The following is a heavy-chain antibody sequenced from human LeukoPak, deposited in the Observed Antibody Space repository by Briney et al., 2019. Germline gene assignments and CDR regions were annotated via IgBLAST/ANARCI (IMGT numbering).Heavy chain of an antibody. D-gene: IGHD3-10*01. CDR2: IIPIFGTA. V-gene: IGHV1-69*05. CDR1: GGTFSSYA. J-gene: IGHJ6*03. Sequence: SVKVSCKASGGTFSSYAISWVRQAPGQGLEWMGRIIPIFGTANYAQKFQGRVTITTDESTSTAYMELSSLRSEDTAVYYCARVGFPTGPRFPSYYYYMDVWGKGTTVTVSS. CDR3: ARVGFPTGPRFPSYYYYMDV.